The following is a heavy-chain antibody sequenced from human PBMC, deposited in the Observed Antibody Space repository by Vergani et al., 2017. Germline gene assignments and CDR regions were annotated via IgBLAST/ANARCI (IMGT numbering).Heavy chain of an antibody. J-gene: IGHJ2*01. CDR1: GFTFDDYA. D-gene: IGHD3-22*01. CDR3: AKGDYYDSSGYSDWYFDL. V-gene: IGHV3-9*01. CDR2: ICWNSGSI. Sequence: EVQLVESGGGLVQPGRPLRLSCAASGFTFDDYAMPWVRQAPGKGLEWVSGICWNSGSIGHADSVKGRFTISRDNAKNSLYLQMNSLRAEDTALYYCAKGDYYDSSGYSDWYFDLWGRGTLVTVSS.